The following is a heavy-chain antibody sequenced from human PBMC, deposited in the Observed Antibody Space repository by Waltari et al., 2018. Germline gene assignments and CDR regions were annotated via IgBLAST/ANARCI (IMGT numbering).Heavy chain of an antibody. CDR3: ARAAAAAGKRDYYYGMDV. D-gene: IGHD6-13*01. CDR1: GGSISSHY. J-gene: IGHJ6*02. CDR2: IYYSGST. V-gene: IGHV4-59*11. Sequence: QVQLQESGPGLVKPSETLSLTCPVSGGSISSHYGRWIRQHPGKGLEGIGYIYYSGSTNYNPSLKSRVTISVDTSKNQFSLKLSSVTAADTAVYYCARAAAAAGKRDYYYGMDVWGQGTTVTVSS.